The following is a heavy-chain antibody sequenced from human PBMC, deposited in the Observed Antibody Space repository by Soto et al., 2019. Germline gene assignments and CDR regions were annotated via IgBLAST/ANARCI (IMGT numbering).Heavy chain of an antibody. Sequence: SVKVSCKASGGTFSSSGISWVRQAPGQGLEWMGGIIPMFGTATTTHNFQGRLTITADESTSTAYMEPSSLTSEDTAVYFCARSVGVTTLSYLDYWGQGTLVTVSS. J-gene: IGHJ4*02. CDR1: GGTFSSSG. CDR2: IIPMFGTA. D-gene: IGHD1-26*01. CDR3: ARSVGVTTLSYLDY. V-gene: IGHV1-69*13.